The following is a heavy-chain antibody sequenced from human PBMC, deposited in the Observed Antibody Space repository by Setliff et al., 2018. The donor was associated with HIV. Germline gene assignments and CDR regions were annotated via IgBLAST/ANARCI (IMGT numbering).Heavy chain of an antibody. CDR3: ARNSDFDL. Sequence: PGESLTISCVGSGFTFSTYGMTWVRQAPGKGLEWVSFMSGSGGAFSTYYADSVKGRFTISRDNSRNTIYLQMNSLRAEDTAVYYCARNSDFDLWGQGTMVTVSS. CDR2: MSGSGGAFST. CDR1: GFTFSTYG. D-gene: IGHD2-21*01. J-gene: IGHJ4*02. V-gene: IGHV3-23*01.